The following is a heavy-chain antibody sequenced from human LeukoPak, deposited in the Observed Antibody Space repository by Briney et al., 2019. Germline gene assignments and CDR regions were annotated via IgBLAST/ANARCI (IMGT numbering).Heavy chain of an antibody. J-gene: IGHJ6*03. D-gene: IGHD5-18*01. CDR2: IYYSGST. Sequence: SETLSLTCTVSGGSISSSSYYWGWTRQPPGKGLEWIGSIYYSGSTYYNPSLKSRVTISVDTSKNQFSLKLSSVTAADTAVYYCARRDTAMDLYYYYYMDVWGKGTTVTVSS. V-gene: IGHV4-39*07. CDR1: GGSISSSSYY. CDR3: ARRDTAMDLYYYYYMDV.